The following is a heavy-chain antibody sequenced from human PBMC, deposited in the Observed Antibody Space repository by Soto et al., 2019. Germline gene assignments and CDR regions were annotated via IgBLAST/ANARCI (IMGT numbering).Heavy chain of an antibody. J-gene: IGHJ1*01. V-gene: IGHV1-69*13. CDR1: GGTFSSYA. Sequence: ASVKVSCKASGGTFSSYAISWVRQAPGQGLEWMGGIIPIFGTANYAQKFQGRVTITADESTSKAYMELSGLRSEDTAVYYCARDRHYDSSGREYFQRWGQGTLVTVSS. CDR2: IIPIFGTA. D-gene: IGHD3-22*01. CDR3: ARDRHYDSSGREYFQR.